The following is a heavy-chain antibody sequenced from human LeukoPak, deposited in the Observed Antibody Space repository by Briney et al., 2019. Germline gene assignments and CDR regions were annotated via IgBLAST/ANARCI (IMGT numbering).Heavy chain of an antibody. J-gene: IGHJ1*01. CDR3: AKAVSGWYVEYFQH. CDR1: GFTFSSYA. Sequence: GGSLRLSCAASGFTFSSYAMSWVRQAPGKGLEWVSAINGSGGSTYYADSVKGRFTISRDNSKNTLYLQMNSLSAEDTAVYYCAKAVSGWYVEYFQHWGQGNLVPVSS. CDR2: INGSGGST. D-gene: IGHD6-19*01. V-gene: IGHV3-23*01.